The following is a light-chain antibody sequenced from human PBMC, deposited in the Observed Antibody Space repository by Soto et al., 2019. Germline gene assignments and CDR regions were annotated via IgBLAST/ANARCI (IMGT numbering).Light chain of an antibody. CDR1: SSDIGTYNY. V-gene: IGLV2-14*03. CDR2: DVS. CDR3: SSYRSTGTLYV. J-gene: IGLJ1*01. Sequence: QSALTQPASLSGSPGQSITISCTGTSSDIGTYNYVSWYQQHPGKAPKPMIYDVSNRPSGVSNRFSGSKSGNTASLTISGLQAEDEADYYCSSYRSTGTLYVFGTGTKLTVL.